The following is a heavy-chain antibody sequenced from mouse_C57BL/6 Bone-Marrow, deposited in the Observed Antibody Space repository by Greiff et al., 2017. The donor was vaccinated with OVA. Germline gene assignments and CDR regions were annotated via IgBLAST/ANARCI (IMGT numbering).Heavy chain of an antibody. V-gene: IGHV1-81*01. Sequence: VQVVESGAELARPGASVKLSCKASGYTFTSYGISWVKQRTGQGLEWIGEIYPRSGNTYYNEKFKGKATLTADKSSSTAYMELRSLTSEDSAVYFCARGAYYSNSYYAMDYWGQGTSVTVSS. CDR3: ARGAYYSNSYYAMDY. J-gene: IGHJ4*01. D-gene: IGHD2-5*01. CDR1: GYTFTSYG. CDR2: IYPRSGNT.